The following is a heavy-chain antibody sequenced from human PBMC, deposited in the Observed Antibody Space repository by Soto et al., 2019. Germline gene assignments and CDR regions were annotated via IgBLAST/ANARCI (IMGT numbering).Heavy chain of an antibody. CDR3: AGGQWAGGGDY. D-gene: IGHD1-26*01. J-gene: IGHJ4*02. V-gene: IGHV3-74*01. CDR1: GFTFSGYW. Sequence: EVQLVESGGGLVQPGGSLRLSCAASGFTFSGYWMHWVRQAPGKGLVWVSRINSDGTTTTYADSVKGRFTISRDNAKNTLYLQMNSLRAEDTAVYYCAGGQWAGGGDYWGQGTLVAVSS. CDR2: INSDGTTT.